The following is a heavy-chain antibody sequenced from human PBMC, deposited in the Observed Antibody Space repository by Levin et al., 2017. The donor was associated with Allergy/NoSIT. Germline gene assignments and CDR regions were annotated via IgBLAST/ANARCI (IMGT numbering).Heavy chain of an antibody. CDR2: FSRRGTT. CDR3: AREMAGTSGWYTIDY. D-gene: IGHD6-19*01. CDR1: GFTFNTYG. J-gene: IGHJ4*02. V-gene: IGHV3-23*01. Sequence: HAGGSLRLSCAASGFTFNTYGISWVRQAPGKGLEWVSAFSRRGTTHYAGSVRGRFTISRDNSKNTIHLQMDSLGGEDTAVYYCAREMAGTSGWYTIDYWGQGTPVTVSS.